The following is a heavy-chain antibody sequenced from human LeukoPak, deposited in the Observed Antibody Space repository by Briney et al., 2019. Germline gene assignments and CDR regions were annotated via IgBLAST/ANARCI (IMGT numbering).Heavy chain of an antibody. J-gene: IGHJ4*02. CDR1: GYSLTSYW. Sequence: GESPKISCKGSGYSLTSYWIGWVRQMPGKGLEWMGIIYPGDSDTRYSPSFQGQVTISADKSISTAYLQWSSLKASDTAMYYCARLLHSGYDTPPEFDYWGQGTLVTVSS. V-gene: IGHV5-51*01. CDR2: IYPGDSDT. CDR3: ARLLHSGYDTPPEFDY. D-gene: IGHD5-12*01.